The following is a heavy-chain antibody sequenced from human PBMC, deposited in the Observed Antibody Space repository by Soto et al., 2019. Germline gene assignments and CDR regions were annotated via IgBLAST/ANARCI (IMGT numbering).Heavy chain of an antibody. Sequence: PSETLSLTCTVSGGSISSGDYYWSWIRQPPGKGLEWIGYIYYSGSTYYNPSLKSRVTISVDTSKNQFSLKLSSVTAADTAVYYCARVPRYYDSSGYPRGFDYWGQGTLVTVSS. CDR3: ARVPRYYDSSGYPRGFDY. V-gene: IGHV4-30-4*01. D-gene: IGHD3-22*01. J-gene: IGHJ4*02. CDR1: GGSISSGDYY. CDR2: IYYSGST.